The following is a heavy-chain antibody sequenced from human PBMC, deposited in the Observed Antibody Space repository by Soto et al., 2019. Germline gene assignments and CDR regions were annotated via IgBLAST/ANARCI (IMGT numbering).Heavy chain of an antibody. CDR1: GYTFTSYY. CDR3: ARASYGSGSYGLGYYYYMDV. Sequence: ASVKVSCKASGYTFTSYYMHWVRQAPGQGLGWMGIINPSGGSTSYAQKFQGRVTMTRDTSTSTVYMELSSLRSEDTAVYYCARASYGSGSYGLGYYYYMDVWGKGTTVTVSS. J-gene: IGHJ6*03. V-gene: IGHV1-46*03. CDR2: INPSGGST. D-gene: IGHD3-10*01.